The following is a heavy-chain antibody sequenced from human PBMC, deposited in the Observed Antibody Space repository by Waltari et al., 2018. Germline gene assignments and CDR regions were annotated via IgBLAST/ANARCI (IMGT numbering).Heavy chain of an antibody. Sequence: QLQLQESGPGLVKPSETLSLTCTVSGGSISSSSYYWGWIRQTPGKGLEWIGSIYYSGSTYYNPSLKSRVTISVDTSKNQFSLKLSSVTAADTAVYYCARQPGYYGSGSYYVAAFDIWGQGTMVTVSS. CDR2: IYYSGST. J-gene: IGHJ3*02. CDR1: GGSISSSSYY. D-gene: IGHD3-10*01. CDR3: ARQPGYYGSGSYYVAAFDI. V-gene: IGHV4-39*01.